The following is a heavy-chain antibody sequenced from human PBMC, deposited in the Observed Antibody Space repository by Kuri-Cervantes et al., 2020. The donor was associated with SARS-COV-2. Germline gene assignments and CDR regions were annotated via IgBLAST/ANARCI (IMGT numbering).Heavy chain of an antibody. V-gene: IGHV4-30-4*08. Sequence: SCTVSGGSISSGDYYWSWIRQPPGRGLEWIGYIYYSGSTYYNPSLKSRVTISVDTSKNQFSLKLSSVTAADTAVYYCARDASWFDPWGQGALVTVPS. J-gene: IGHJ5*02. CDR1: GGSISSGDYY. CDR3: ARDASWFDP. CDR2: IYYSGST.